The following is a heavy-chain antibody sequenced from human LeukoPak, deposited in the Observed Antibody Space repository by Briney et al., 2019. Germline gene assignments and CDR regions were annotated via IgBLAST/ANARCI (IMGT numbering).Heavy chain of an antibody. V-gene: IGHV3-33*01. J-gene: IGHJ4*02. CDR2: IWYDGCNK. D-gene: IGHD3-22*01. CDR3: ARDRGYYDSSGYYGY. Sequence: GGSLRLSCAASGFTFSSYGMHGVRQAPGKGLEWVAVIWYDGCNKYFADSVKGRFTISRDNSKNTLYLQMNSLRAEDTAVYYCARDRGYYDSSGYYGYWGQGTLVTVSS. CDR1: GFTFSSYG.